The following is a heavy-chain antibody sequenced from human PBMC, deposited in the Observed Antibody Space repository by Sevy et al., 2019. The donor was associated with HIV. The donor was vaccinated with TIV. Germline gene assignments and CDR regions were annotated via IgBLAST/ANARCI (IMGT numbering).Heavy chain of an antibody. CDR2: ISTYSGNT. CDR3: ARDESCTHLVY. CDR1: GYTFTTYG. D-gene: IGHD2-21*01. V-gene: IGHV1-18*01. J-gene: IGHJ4*02. Sequence: ASVKVSCKASGYTFTTYGISWVRQAPGQGLEWMGWISTYSGNTNYAQKLRDRVTMTTDTSTSTAYMELRNLTSDDTSIYYCARDESCTHLVYWGQGTPVTVSS.